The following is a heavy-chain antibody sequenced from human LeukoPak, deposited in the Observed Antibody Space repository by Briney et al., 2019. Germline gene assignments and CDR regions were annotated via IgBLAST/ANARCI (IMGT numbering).Heavy chain of an antibody. CDR1: GFTFSNYS. CDR2: ISSSSRYI. J-gene: IGHJ4*02. V-gene: IGHV3-21*01. CDR3: ARTSTYYYDSSGSLFDY. D-gene: IGHD3-22*01. Sequence: GGSLRLSCAASGFTFSNYSMNWVRQAPGKGLEWVSSISSSSRYIYYADSVKGRFTISRDNAKNSLYLQMNSLRAEDTAVYYCARTSTYYYDSSGSLFDYWGQGTLVTVSS.